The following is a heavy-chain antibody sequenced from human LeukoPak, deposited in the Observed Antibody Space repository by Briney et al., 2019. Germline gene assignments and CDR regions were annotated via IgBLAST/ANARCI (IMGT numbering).Heavy chain of an antibody. D-gene: IGHD3-22*01. J-gene: IGHJ4*02. V-gene: IGHV1-18*01. CDR3: ARGPYYYDSSGYYPSYYFDY. Sequence: GASVKVSCKASGYTFTSYGISWVRQAPGQGLEWMGWISAYNGNTNYAQKLQGRVTMTTDTSTSTAYMELRSLRSDDTAVYYCARGPYYYDSSGYYPSYYFDYWGQGTLVTVSS. CDR2: ISAYNGNT. CDR1: GYTFTSYG.